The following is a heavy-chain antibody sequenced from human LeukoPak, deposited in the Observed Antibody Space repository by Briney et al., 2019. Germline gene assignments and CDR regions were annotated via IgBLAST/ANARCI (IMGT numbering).Heavy chain of an antibody. J-gene: IGHJ4*02. CDR1: GFSFISYG. V-gene: IGHV3-30*18. D-gene: IGHD4-17*01. CDR3: AKRPSDYGDYVTYFDY. Sequence: GGSLRLSCAVSGFSFISYGMHWVRQAPGKGLEWVGVISDDGRSKDYADSVKGRFTISRDNSKDTLYLQMNSLRDEDTAVYYCAKRPSDYGDYVTYFDYWGQGTLVTVSP. CDR2: ISDDGRSK.